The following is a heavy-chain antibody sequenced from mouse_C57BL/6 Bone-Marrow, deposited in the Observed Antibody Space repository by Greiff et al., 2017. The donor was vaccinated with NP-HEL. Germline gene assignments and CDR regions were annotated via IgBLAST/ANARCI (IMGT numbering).Heavy chain of an antibody. CDR3: ARFISTDRFAY. J-gene: IGHJ3*01. CDR1: GYTFTSYG. Sequence: QVQLQQSGAELVRPGASVKLSCKASGYTFTSYGISWVKQRTGQGLEWIGKIYPRSGNTYYHEKFKGKATLTADKSSSTAYMELRSLTSEDSAVYFCARFISTDRFAYWGQGTLVTVSA. D-gene: IGHD1-1*01. V-gene: IGHV1-81*01. CDR2: IYPRSGNT.